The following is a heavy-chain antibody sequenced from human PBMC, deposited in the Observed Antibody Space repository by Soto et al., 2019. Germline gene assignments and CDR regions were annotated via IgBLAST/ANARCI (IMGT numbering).Heavy chain of an antibody. CDR2: IYYSGST. CDR3: ARYLGYYYYMDV. CDR1: GGSISSYY. D-gene: IGHD3-16*01. Sequence: SETLSLTCTVSGGSISSYYWSWIRQPPGKGLEWIGYIYYSGSTNYNPSLKSRVTISVDTSKNQFSLKLSSVTAADTAVYYCARYLGYYYYMDVWGKGTTVTVSS. J-gene: IGHJ6*03. V-gene: IGHV4-59*08.